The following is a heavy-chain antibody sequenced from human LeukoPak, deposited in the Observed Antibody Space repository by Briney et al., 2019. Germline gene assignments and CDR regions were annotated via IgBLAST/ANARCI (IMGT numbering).Heavy chain of an antibody. D-gene: IGHD3-3*01. Sequence: SETLSLTCTVSGGSISSGRYCWSWIRQPAGKGLEWIGHIHISGSTNYNPSLKSRVTISVDTSKNQFSLKLSSVTAADTAVYYCASMFLGVPYYYYMDVWGKGTTVTVSS. J-gene: IGHJ6*03. CDR1: GGSISSGRYC. CDR3: ASMFLGVPYYYYMDV. CDR2: IHISGST. V-gene: IGHV4-61*09.